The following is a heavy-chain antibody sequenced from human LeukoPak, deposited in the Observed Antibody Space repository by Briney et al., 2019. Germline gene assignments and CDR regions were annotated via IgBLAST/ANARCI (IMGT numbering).Heavy chain of an antibody. J-gene: IGHJ4*02. CDR3: AKAGIVVVPAAYAPYFDY. D-gene: IGHD2-2*01. CDR2: ISGSGGST. V-gene: IGHV3-23*01. Sequence: GGSLRLSCAASGFTFSSYAMSWVRQAPGKGLEWVSAISGSGGSTYYADSVKGRFTISRDNSKNTPYLQMNSLRAEDTAVYYCAKAGIVVVPAAYAPYFDYWGQGTLVTVSS. CDR1: GFTFSSYA.